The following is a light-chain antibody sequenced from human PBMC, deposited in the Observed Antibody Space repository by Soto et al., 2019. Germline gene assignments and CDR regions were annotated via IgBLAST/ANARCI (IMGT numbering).Light chain of an antibody. CDR3: QHYNGFSWT. J-gene: IGKJ1*01. Sequence: DIQMTQSPSSLSASVGDRVTITCRASESISTYLNWYQQKPGKAPKLLIYQASTLETGVPSRFSGSGSGTEFTLTISSLQHDDFATYYCQHYNGFSWTFGQGTKVDIK. CDR2: QAS. CDR1: ESISTY. V-gene: IGKV1-5*03.